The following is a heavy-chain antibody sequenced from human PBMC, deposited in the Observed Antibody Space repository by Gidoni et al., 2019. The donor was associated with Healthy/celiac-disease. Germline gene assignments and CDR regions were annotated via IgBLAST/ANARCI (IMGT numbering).Heavy chain of an antibody. J-gene: IGHJ3*02. CDR2: ISDDGSNK. Sequence: QVQLVESGGGVVQPGRSLRLSWSPSGFTLRSYAMPWVRQAPGKGLEWVAVISDDGSNKYYADSVKGRFTISRDNSKNTLYLQMNSLRAEDTAVYYCARDPAYYDSSGYYTEGDAFDIWGQGTMVTVSS. D-gene: IGHD3-22*01. V-gene: IGHV3-30-3*01. CDR1: GFTLRSYA. CDR3: ARDPAYYDSSGYYTEGDAFDI.